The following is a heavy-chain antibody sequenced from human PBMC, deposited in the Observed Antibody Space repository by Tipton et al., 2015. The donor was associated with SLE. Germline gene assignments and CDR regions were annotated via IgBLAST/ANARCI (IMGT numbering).Heavy chain of an antibody. CDR2: ISTSSSYI. V-gene: IGHV3-21*03. Sequence: GSLRLSCAASGFILSSYSMNWVRQAPGKGLEWVSYISTSSSYIYYADSVKGRFTISRDNAKNSLYLQMKSLKAEDTAVYYCARAPHRNPDYWGQGTLVTVSS. CDR1: GFILSSYS. J-gene: IGHJ4*02. CDR3: ARAPHRNPDY.